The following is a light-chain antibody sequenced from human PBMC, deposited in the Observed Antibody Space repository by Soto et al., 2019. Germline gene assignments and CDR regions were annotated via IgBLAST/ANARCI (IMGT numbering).Light chain of an antibody. V-gene: IGKV1-5*01. J-gene: IGKJ1*01. CDR1: QTISTW. CDR3: QQYNSYLWT. CDR2: DAS. Sequence: DIPMTQSPSTLSASVGDRVTITCRASQTISTWLAWYQQKPGKAPKLLILDASTLESGVPSRFSGSGSGTEFTLTISSLQPDDFATYYCQQYNSYLWTFGQGTKVEL.